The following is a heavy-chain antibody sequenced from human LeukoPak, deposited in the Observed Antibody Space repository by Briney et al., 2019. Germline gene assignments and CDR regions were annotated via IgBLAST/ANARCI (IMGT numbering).Heavy chain of an antibody. J-gene: IGHJ4*02. D-gene: IGHD5-24*01. CDR2: IYPGDSDT. CDR3: ATATPTHHFDY. Sequence: GESLNISCKGAGYSFTSYWIGWVRQMPGKGLEWMGIIYPGDSDTRYSPSFQGQVTISADKSISTAYLQWSSLKASDTAMYYSATATPTHHFDYWGQGTLVTVSS. V-gene: IGHV5-51*01. CDR1: GYSFTSYW.